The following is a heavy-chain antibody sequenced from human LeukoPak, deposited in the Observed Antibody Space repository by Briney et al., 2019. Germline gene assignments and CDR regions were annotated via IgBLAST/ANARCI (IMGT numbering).Heavy chain of an antibody. V-gene: IGHV3-23*01. Sequence: PGGSLRLSCAASGFTFSSYAMSWVRQAPGKGLEWVSAISGSGGSTYYADSVKGRFTISRDNSKNTLYLQMNSLRAEDTAVYYCAKDESMIVVVINYFDYWGQGTLVTVSS. CDR2: ISGSGGST. CDR3: AKDESMIVVVINYFDY. J-gene: IGHJ4*02. CDR1: GFTFSSYA. D-gene: IGHD3-22*01.